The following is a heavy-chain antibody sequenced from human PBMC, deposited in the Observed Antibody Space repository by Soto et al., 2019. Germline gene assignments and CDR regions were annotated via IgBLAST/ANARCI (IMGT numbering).Heavy chain of an antibody. CDR1: VGSFSGYY. CDR2: INHSEST. D-gene: IGHD1-26*01. Sequence: PSETLSLTCAVYVGSFSGYYWTWIRQPPGKGLEWIGEINHSESTNYNPSLKSRVTISVDTSKNQFSLKLSSVTAADTAVYYCARDGARENLDSWGQGTLVTVSS. J-gene: IGHJ4*02. CDR3: ARDGARENLDS. V-gene: IGHV4-34*01.